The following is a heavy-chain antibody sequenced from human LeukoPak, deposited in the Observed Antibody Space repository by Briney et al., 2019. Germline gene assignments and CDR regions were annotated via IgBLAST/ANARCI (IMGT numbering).Heavy chain of an antibody. D-gene: IGHD1-26*01. J-gene: IGHJ5*02. CDR1: GFSFSSYW. Sequence: GGSLRLSCAASGFSFSSYWMHWVRQAPGKGLVSVSRSNGDGSNIRYADSVKGRFTISRDNAKNTLYLQMNSLRAGDTAVYFCARETSGSYSGDWLDPWGQGTLVTVSS. V-gene: IGHV3-74*01. CDR3: ARETSGSYSGDWLDP. CDR2: SNGDGSNI.